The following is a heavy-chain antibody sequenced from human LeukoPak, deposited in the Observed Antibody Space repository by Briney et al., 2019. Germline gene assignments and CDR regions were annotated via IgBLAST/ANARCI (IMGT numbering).Heavy chain of an antibody. CDR2: ISSSGSTM. V-gene: IGHV3-48*01. CDR3: ARLSSSGWYWQDSYFDY. Sequence: PGGSLRLSCAASGFTFSSYSMNWVRQAPGMGLEWVSYISSSGSTMYYADSVKGRFTISRDNTKNSLYLQMNSLRAEDTAVYYCARLSSSGWYWQDSYFDYWGQGTLVTVSS. D-gene: IGHD6-19*01. CDR1: GFTFSSYS. J-gene: IGHJ4*02.